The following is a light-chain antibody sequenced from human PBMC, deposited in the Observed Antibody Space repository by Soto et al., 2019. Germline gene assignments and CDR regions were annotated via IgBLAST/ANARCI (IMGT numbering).Light chain of an antibody. CDR1: RGHSRYA. CDR3: QTWGTGIRV. V-gene: IGLV4-69*01. J-gene: IGLJ2*01. CDR2: LNSDGSH. Sequence: QLVLTQSPSASASLGASVKLPCTLCRGHSRYAIAWHQQQPEKGTRYLMKLNSDGSHSKGDGIPDRFSGSSSGAERYLTISSLQAEDEGDYYCQTWGTGIRVFGGGTKLTVL.